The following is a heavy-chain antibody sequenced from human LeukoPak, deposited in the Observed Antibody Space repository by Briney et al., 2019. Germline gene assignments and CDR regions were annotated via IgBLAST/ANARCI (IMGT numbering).Heavy chain of an antibody. CDR2: IYYSGST. CDR3: ASLGVYYYYYYMDV. J-gene: IGHJ6*03. V-gene: IGHV4-39*01. CDR1: GGSISSSSYY. Sequence: SETLSLTCTVSGGSISSSSYYWGWIRQPPGKGLEWIGSIYYSGSTYYNPSLKSRVTISVDTSKNQFSLKLSSVTAADTAVYYCASLGVYYYYYYMDVWGKGTTVTISS.